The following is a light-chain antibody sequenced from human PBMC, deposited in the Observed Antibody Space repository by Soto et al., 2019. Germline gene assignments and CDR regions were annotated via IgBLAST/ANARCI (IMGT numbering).Light chain of an antibody. CDR3: LQYDKWPPRLT. CDR2: GAS. Sequence: EIVLTHSPDTLSLSPGERATLSCRASESVSNNYLAWYQQKPGQAPRLVIYGASSRATGIPDRFSGSGSGTDFTLTISRLEPEDFAVYYCLQYDKWPPRLTFGGGTKVEIK. CDR1: ESVSNNY. V-gene: IGKV3-20*01. J-gene: IGKJ4*01.